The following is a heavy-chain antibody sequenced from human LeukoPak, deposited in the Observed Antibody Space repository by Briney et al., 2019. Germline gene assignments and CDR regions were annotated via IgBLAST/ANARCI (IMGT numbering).Heavy chain of an antibody. CDR3: ALTRFRELWSQEY. CDR2: INHSGST. CDR1: GGSFSGYY. J-gene: IGHJ4*02. D-gene: IGHD3-10*01. Sequence: SETLSLTCAVYGGSFSGYYWSWTRQPPGKGLEWIGEINHSGSTNYNPSLKSRVTISVDTSKNQFSLKLSSVTAADTAVYYCALTRFRELWSQEYWGQGTLVTVSS. V-gene: IGHV4-34*01.